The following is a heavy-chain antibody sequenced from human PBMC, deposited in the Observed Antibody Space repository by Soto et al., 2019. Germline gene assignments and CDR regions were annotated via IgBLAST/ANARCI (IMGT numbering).Heavy chain of an antibody. Sequence: PGGSLRLSCETSGFKFDDYMMHWVRQAPGKGLGWISLISWDGGRIDYADSIKGRFTVSRDNSKTSLYLHMHSLTSDDTAFYFCAKEGNGGSSLDSWGQGTLVTVSS. D-gene: IGHD2-15*01. CDR1: GFKFDDYM. V-gene: IGHV3-43*01. J-gene: IGHJ5*01. CDR2: ISWDGGRI. CDR3: AKEGNGGSSLDS.